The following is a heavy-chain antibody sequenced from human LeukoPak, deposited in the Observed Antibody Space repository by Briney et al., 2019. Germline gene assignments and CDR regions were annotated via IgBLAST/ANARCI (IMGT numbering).Heavy chain of an antibody. CDR2: ISSSSSYI. D-gene: IGHD3-22*01. CDR1: GFTFSNYA. J-gene: IGHJ4*02. Sequence: GGSLRLSCVVSGFTFSNYAVNWVRQAPGKGLEWVSFISSSSSYIYYADSAKGRFTISRDNAKNSLYLQMNSLRAEDTAVYYCARSYYDSSGYPNFDYWGQGTLVTVSS. CDR3: ARSYYDSSGYPNFDY. V-gene: IGHV3-21*01.